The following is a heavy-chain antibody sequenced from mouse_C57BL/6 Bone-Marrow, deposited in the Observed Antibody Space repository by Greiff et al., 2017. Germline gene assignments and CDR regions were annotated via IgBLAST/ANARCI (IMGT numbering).Heavy chain of an antibody. CDR3: AKTGGGGWFAY. CDR2: IWRGGST. V-gene: IGHV2-5*01. D-gene: IGHD1-1*02. J-gene: IGHJ3*01. CDR1: GFSLTSYG. Sequence: VQLQQSGPGLVQPSQSLSITCTVSGFSLTSYGVHWVRQSPGKGLEWLGVIWRGGSTDYNAAFMFRLSITKDNSKSQVFFKMNSLQADDTAIYYCAKTGGGGWFAYWGQGTLVTVSA.